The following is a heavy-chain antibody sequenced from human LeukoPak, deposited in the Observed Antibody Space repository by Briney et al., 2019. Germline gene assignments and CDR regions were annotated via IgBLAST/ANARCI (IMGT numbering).Heavy chain of an antibody. D-gene: IGHD1-26*01. CDR3: ARSLVGATTGYDY. CDR2: IYDSGST. J-gene: IGHJ4*02. Sequence: SETLSLTCTVSGGSISSYYWSWIRQPPGKGLEWIGYIYDSGSTNYNPSLKSRVTISVDTSKNQFSLKLSSVTAADTAVYYCARSLVGATTGYDYWGQGTLVTVSS. V-gene: IGHV4-59*01. CDR1: GGSISSYY.